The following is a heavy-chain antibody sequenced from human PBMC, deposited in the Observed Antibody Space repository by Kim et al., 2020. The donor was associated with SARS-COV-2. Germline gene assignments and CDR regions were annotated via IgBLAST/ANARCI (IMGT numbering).Heavy chain of an antibody. J-gene: IGHJ2*01. V-gene: IGHV3-48*03. D-gene: IGHD6-19*01. Sequence: GGSLRLSCAASGFTFSSYEMNWVRQAPGKGLEWVSYISSSGSTIYYADSVKGRFTISRDNAKNSLYLQMNSLRAEDTAVYYCARDPDRSGWYHYWYFDLWGRGTLVTASS. CDR2: ISSSGSTI. CDR3: ARDPDRSGWYHYWYFDL. CDR1: GFTFSSYE.